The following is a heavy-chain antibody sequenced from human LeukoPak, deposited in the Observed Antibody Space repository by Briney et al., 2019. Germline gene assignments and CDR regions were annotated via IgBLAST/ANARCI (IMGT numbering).Heavy chain of an antibody. CDR3: AKGRYYSHSPGYFQH. CDR1: GFAFNTFA. CDR2: ISYDGSNE. D-gene: IGHD4-11*01. Sequence: GGSLRLSCAASGFAFNTFAMHWVRQAPGKGLEWVALISYDGSNEDYADSGKGRFTISRDNSKDTLYLEMNSLRDEDTAVYYCAKGRYYSHSPGYFQHWGQGTLVTVSS. V-gene: IGHV3-30*18. J-gene: IGHJ1*01.